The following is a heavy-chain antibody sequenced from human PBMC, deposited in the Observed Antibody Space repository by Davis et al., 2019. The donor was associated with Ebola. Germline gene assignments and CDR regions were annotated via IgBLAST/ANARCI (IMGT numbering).Heavy chain of an antibody. D-gene: IGHD1-26*01. CDR3: ARGNSGSYF. J-gene: IGHJ4*02. Sequence: GESLKISCAASGFTFSDYGMHWVRQAPGKGLEWVAVISHGGNLQYYADSVKGRFTISRDISKNTLYLHMNSLKPEDTAVYYCARGNSGSYFWGQGTLVTVSS. CDR2: ISHGGNLQ. V-gene: IGHV3-30*03. CDR1: GFTFSDYG.